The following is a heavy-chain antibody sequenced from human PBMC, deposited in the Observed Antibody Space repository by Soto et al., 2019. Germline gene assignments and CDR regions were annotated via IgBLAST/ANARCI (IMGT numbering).Heavy chain of an antibody. CDR3: ASWGFIVATNWYFDL. CDR1: GFTFSSYW. D-gene: IGHD5-12*01. Sequence: EAQLVESGGGLVQPGGSLRLSCAASGFTFSSYWMSWVRQAPGKGLEWVANIKQDGNEEFYVDSVKGRFTISRDNTKNSLFLQMNSLRAEDTAVYYCASWGFIVATNWYFDLWGRGTLVTVSS. V-gene: IGHV3-7*01. J-gene: IGHJ2*01. CDR2: IKQDGNEE.